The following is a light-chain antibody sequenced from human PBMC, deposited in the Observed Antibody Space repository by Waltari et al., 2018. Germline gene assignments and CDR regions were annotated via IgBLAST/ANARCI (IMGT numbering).Light chain of an antibody. Sequence: EIALTQSPATLSLSPAERATLSCRASQSVSRALAWYQQNPGQAPRLLIYGASNRATGIPDRFSGSGSGTDFSLIISRLEPEDFAVYYCQHYVSLPVTFGQGTKVEIK. J-gene: IGKJ1*01. V-gene: IGKV3-20*01. CDR2: GAS. CDR3: QHYVSLPVT. CDR1: QSVSRA.